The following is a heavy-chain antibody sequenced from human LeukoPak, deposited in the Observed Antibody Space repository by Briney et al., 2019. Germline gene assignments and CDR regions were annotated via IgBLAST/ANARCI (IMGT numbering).Heavy chain of an antibody. CDR1: GGSISSYY. CDR2: IYYSGST. J-gene: IGHJ3*02. Sequence: SETLSLTCTVSGGSISSYYWSWIRQPPGKGLEWIGCIYYSGSTNYNPSLKSRVTISVDTSKNQFSLKLSSVTAADTAVYYCARLNGDDAFDIWGQGTMVTVSS. D-gene: IGHD2-8*01. V-gene: IGHV4-59*01. CDR3: ARLNGDDAFDI.